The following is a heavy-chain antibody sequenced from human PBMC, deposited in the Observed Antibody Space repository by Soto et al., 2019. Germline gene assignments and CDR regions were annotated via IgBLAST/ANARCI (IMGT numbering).Heavy chain of an antibody. CDR3: ATDAGSAPFDY. CDR1: GLTFSSYE. D-gene: IGHD3-10*01. J-gene: IGHJ4*01. V-gene: IGHV3-48*03. Sequence: PGGSLRLSCAASGLTFSSYEMNWVRQAPGKGLEWVSYISSGGGTTYYADSVKGRFTISRDNAKNSLYLQLNSLRVEDTAVYYCATDAGSAPFDYWGHGTLVTVSS. CDR2: ISSGGGTT.